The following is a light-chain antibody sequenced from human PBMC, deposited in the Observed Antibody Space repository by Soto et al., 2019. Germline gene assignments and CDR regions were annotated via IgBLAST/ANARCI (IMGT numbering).Light chain of an antibody. CDR3: QQANSFPRT. CDR2: SAS. Sequence: DIQMTQSPSSVSASVGDRVTITCRASQAISTWLAWYQQNPGKAPKLLIYSASNLQSGVPSKFSGSGSWADFTSPIRHPEPEDFATFYLQQANSFPRTFGQGTKVEIK. CDR1: QAISTW. J-gene: IGKJ1*01. V-gene: IGKV1D-12*01.